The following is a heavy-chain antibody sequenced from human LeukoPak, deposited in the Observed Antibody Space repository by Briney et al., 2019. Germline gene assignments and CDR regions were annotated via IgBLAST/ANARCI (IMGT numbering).Heavy chain of an antibody. CDR2: ISYDGSNK. CDR1: GFTFSSYA. D-gene: IGHD6-19*01. V-gene: IGHV3-30*01. CDR3: ARSGLGPYYYYMDV. J-gene: IGHJ6*03. Sequence: GGSLRLSCAASGFTFSSYAMHWVRQAPGKGLEWVAVISYDGSNKYYADSVKGRFTISRDNSKNTLYLQMNSLRAEDTAVYYCARSGLGPYYYYMDVWGKGTTVTVSS.